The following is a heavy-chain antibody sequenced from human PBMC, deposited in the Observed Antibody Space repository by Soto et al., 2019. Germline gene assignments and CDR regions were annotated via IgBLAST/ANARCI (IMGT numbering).Heavy chain of an antibody. V-gene: IGHV3-49*03. CDR2: IRSKAYGETT. J-gene: IGHJ6*02. D-gene: IGHD2-2*01. CDR3: TRYTYTSRYSYFGMDV. CDR1: GFTFGDHA. Sequence: GGSLRLSCTCFGFTFGDHAISWSRQAPGKGLEWVGVIRSKAYGETTDYGASVKGRFTILRDDSKSIAYPQLNSLQSEDTGVYYCTRYTYTSRYSYFGMDVWGHGTAVTVSS.